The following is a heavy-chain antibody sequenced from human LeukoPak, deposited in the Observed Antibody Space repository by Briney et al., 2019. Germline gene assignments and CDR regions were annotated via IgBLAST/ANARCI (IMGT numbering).Heavy chain of an antibody. V-gene: IGHV3-30*02. CDR3: AKDQYCSGGSCYYSDHFDY. J-gene: IGHJ4*02. CDR2: IRYDGSNK. Sequence: GSLRLSCAASGFTFSSYGMHWVRQAPGKGLEWVAFIRYDGSNKYYADSVKGRFTISRDNSKNTLYLQMNSLRAEDTAVYYCAKDQYCSGGSCYYSDHFDYWGQGTLVTVSS. CDR1: GFTFSSYG. D-gene: IGHD2-15*01.